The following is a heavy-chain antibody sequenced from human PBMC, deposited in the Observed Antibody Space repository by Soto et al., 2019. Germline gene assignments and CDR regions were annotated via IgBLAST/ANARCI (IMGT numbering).Heavy chain of an antibody. J-gene: IGHJ5*02. CDR2: INPYSGGA. V-gene: IGHV1-2*02. D-gene: IGHD3-10*01. CDR1: GYTFTGYF. Sequence: CKASGYTFTGYFMHWVRQAPGQGLEWMGWINPYSGGADYAQSFQGRVTMTRDTSISTVYMELSRLRFDDTAVYYCARVIRGAYYNSPLDTWGQGTVVTVSS. CDR3: ARVIRGAYYNSPLDT.